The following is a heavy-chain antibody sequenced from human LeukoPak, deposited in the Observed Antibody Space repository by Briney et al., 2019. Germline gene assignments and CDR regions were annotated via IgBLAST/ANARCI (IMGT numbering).Heavy chain of an antibody. CDR1: GGSISSSSYY. CDR3: ARRSCSSTSCYPLDAFDI. CDR2: IFYSGTT. V-gene: IGHV4-39*07. J-gene: IGHJ3*02. Sequence: PSETLSLTCTVSGGSISSSSYYWGWIRQSPGKGLEWIGSIFYSGTTYYNPSLKSRVTISVDMSKNQFSLKLSSVTAADTAVYYCARRSCSSTSCYPLDAFDIWGQGTMVTVSS. D-gene: IGHD2-2*01.